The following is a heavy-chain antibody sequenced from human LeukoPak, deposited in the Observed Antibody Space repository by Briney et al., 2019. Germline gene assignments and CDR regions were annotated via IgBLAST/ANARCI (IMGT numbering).Heavy chain of an antibody. D-gene: IGHD2-21*01. CDR2: IDYDGTVK. Sequence: GGSLTLSCAASGFTFSNYDMYWVRQAPGKGLEWVAFIDYDGTVKYYEDSVKGRFTISRDNSKHTVYLQMNSLRTEDTAIYYCARKFVDYWGQGTLVTVSS. J-gene: IGHJ4*02. V-gene: IGHV3-30*02. CDR1: GFTFSNYD. CDR3: ARKFVDY.